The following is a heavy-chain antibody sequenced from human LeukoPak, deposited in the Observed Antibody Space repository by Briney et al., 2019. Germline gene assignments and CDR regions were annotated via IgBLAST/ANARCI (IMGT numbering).Heavy chain of an antibody. J-gene: IGHJ4*02. D-gene: IGHD2-15*01. Sequence: ASVKVSCKASGYTFTGYYMHWVRQAPGQGLEWMGWINPNSGGTNYAQKFQGRVTMTRDTSISTAYMELSRLRSDDTAVYYCATTSTPIRPFDYWGQGTLVTVSS. CDR3: ATTSTPIRPFDY. CDR1: GYTFTGYY. V-gene: IGHV1-2*02. CDR2: INPNSGGT.